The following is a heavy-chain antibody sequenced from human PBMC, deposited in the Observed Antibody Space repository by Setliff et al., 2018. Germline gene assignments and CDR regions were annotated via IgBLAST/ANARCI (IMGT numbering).Heavy chain of an antibody. V-gene: IGHV3-7*01. J-gene: IGHJ4*02. CDR2: INPHASEK. D-gene: IGHD3-10*01. Sequence: GGSLRLSCTASGFSYGNCWVSWVRQAPGKGLEWLASINPHASEKYYVDSVKGRFTISRDNAKNSLSLQMNNLRTEDTAVYYCFGAGTCSYWGQGTLVTVSS. CDR3: FGAGTCSY. CDR1: GFSYGNCW.